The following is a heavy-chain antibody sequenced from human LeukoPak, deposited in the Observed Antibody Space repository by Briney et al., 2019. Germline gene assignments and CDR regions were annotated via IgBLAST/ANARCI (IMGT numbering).Heavy chain of an antibody. Sequence: SETLSLTCTVSGGSISSYYWSWIRQPPGKGLEWIGYIYTSGSTNYNPSLKSRVTISVDTSKNQFSLKLSSVTAPDTAVYYCARQNYYYDSSGYQYYFDYWGQGTLVTVSS. D-gene: IGHD3-22*01. CDR1: GGSISSYY. V-gene: IGHV4-4*09. CDR3: ARQNYYYDSSGYQYYFDY. J-gene: IGHJ4*02. CDR2: IYTSGST.